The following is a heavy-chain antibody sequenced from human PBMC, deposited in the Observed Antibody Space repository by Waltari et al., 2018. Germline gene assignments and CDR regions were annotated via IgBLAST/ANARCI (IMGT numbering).Heavy chain of an antibody. Sequence: EVQVVESGGGLIQPGGSLRLSCAASGFTVSSNYMSWVRQAPGKGLEWVSVIYSSGNTYFADSVKGRFTISRDNSKNTLYLQMNSLRAEDAAVYYCARGYCSGGSCYLGDYWGQGTLVIVSS. CDR3: ARGYCSGGSCYLGDY. CDR1: GFTVSSNY. CDR2: IYSSGNT. V-gene: IGHV3-53*01. J-gene: IGHJ4*02. D-gene: IGHD2-15*01.